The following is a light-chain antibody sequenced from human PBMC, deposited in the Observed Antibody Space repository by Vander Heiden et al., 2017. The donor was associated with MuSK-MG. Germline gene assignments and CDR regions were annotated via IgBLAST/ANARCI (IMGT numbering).Light chain of an antibody. CDR1: QSVLYSSNNKNY. Sequence: DIVMTQSPDSPAVSLGERATINCKSSQSVLYSSNNKNYLAWYQQKPGQPPKLLIYWASTRESGVPDRFSGSGSGTDFTLTISSLQAEDVAVYYCQQYDSTPQTFGGGTKVEIK. CDR2: WAS. CDR3: QQYDSTPQT. V-gene: IGKV4-1*01. J-gene: IGKJ4*01.